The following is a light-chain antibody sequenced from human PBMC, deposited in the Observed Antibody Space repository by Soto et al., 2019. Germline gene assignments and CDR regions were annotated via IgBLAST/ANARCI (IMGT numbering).Light chain of an antibody. Sequence: QSVLTQSSSASASLGSSVKVTCTLSSGHRNYIIAWHQQQPGKAPRYLMKVESSGSYKKGSGVPDRFSGSSSGADRYLTISNLQSEDEADYYCETWDSNTHRVFGGGTKLTVL. V-gene: IGLV4-60*03. CDR1: SGHRNYI. CDR3: ETWDSNTHRV. J-gene: IGLJ3*02. CDR2: VESSGSY.